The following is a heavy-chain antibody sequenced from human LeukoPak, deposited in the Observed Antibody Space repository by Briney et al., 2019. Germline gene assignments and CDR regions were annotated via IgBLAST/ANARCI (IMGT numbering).Heavy chain of an antibody. CDR3: ARDGYYYDSSGYYSLDY. CDR2: IYYSGST. Sequence: SETLSLTCTVSGGSISSYYWSWIRQPPGKGLEWIGYIYYSGSTNYNPSLKSRVTISVDTSKNQFSLKLSSVTAADTAVYYCARDGYYYDSSGYYSLDYWGQGTLVTVSS. J-gene: IGHJ4*02. CDR1: GGSISSYY. V-gene: IGHV4-59*01. D-gene: IGHD3-22*01.